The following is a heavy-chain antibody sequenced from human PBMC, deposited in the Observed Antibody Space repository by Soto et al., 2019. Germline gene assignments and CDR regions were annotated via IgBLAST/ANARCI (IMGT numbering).Heavy chain of an antibody. CDR1: GDSISSYF. J-gene: IGHJ5*02. CDR3: ARGSEAWFDP. CDR2: VYSTEIT. V-gene: IGHV4-59*01. Sequence: SETLSLTCTVSGDSISSYFWSWIRQPPGKGLEWIGYVYSTEITNYNPSLKSRVAMSIDTSKHQFSLKVRSVTAADTAVYYCARGSEAWFDPWGQGTLVTVSS.